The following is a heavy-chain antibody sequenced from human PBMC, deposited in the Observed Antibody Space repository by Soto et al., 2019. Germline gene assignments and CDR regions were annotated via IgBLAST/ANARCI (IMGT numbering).Heavy chain of an antibody. D-gene: IGHD5-18*01. CDR1: GGTFSSYA. CDR3: ATVISSGYSDGGGAQGVAYYGMDV. Sequence: QVQLVQSGAEVKKPGSSVKVSCKASGGTFSSYAISWVRQAPGQGLEWMGGIIPIFGTANYAQKFQGRVTITADESTSTDYMELSSLRSEDTAVYYSATVISSGYSDGGGAQGVAYYGMDVWGQGTTVTVSS. CDR2: IIPIFGTA. V-gene: IGHV1-69*01. J-gene: IGHJ6*02.